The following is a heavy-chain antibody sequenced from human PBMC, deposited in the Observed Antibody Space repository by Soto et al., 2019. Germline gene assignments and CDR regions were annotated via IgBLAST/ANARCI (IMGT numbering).Heavy chain of an antibody. CDR3: ARDGSGWSRDY. J-gene: IGHJ4*02. Sequence: GGSLILSCAASGFTFSSCSMNWFRQAPGKGLEWVSSISPSSTYIYYADSVKGRFTISRDNARDSLYLQMNSLGAEDTAVYFCARDGSGWSRDYWGQGTLVTVSS. D-gene: IGHD6-19*01. V-gene: IGHV3-21*06. CDR1: GFTFSSCS. CDR2: ISPSSTYI.